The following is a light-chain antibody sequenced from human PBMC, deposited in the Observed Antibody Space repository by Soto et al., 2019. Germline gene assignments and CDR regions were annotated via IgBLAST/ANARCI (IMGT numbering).Light chain of an antibody. V-gene: IGLV2-23*02. CDR2: EVN. J-gene: IGLJ1*01. CDR3: CSYAGTVAYV. Sequence: QSALTQPASVSGSPGKKNTIASAGKGSYVGAYNLVFWYQQHPGKYLKFIICEVNTRPSVISNRFSGSKSGDTASLTISVLQSEDEADYFCCSYAGTVAYVFGTGTKVTVL. CDR1: GSYVGAYNL.